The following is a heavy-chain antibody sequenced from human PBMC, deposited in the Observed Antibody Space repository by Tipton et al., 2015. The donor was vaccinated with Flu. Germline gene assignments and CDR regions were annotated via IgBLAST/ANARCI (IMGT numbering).Heavy chain of an antibody. CDR3: ARKGHSSSWYAYFYYYGMDV. CDR1: GGSISSSSYY. V-gene: IGHV4-39*01. Sequence: TLSLTCTVSGGSISSSSYYWGWIRQPPGKGLEWIGSIYYSGSTYYNPSLKSRVTISVDTSKNQFSLKLSSVTAADTAVYYCARKGHSSSWYAYFYYYGMDVWGQGTTVTVSS. D-gene: IGHD6-13*01. CDR2: IYYSGST. J-gene: IGHJ6*02.